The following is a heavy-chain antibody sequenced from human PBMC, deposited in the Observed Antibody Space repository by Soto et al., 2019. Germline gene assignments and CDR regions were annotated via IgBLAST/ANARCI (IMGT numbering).Heavy chain of an antibody. D-gene: IGHD3-22*01. V-gene: IGHV3-48*03. J-gene: IGHJ4*02. Sequence: GSLRLSCAASGFTFSIYEMNWVRQAPGKGLEWVSYISSSGSTIYYADSVKGRFTISRDNAKNSLYLQMNSLRAEDTAVYYCARQRPPYYYDSSGSIDYWGQGTLVTVSS. CDR2: ISSSGSTI. CDR1: GFTFSIYE. CDR3: ARQRPPYYYDSSGSIDY.